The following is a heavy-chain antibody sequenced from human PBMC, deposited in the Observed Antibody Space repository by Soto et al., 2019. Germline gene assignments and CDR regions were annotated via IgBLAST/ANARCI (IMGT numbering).Heavy chain of an antibody. V-gene: IGHV4-59*01. CDR3: ARGHLGITTTGTWYDFDY. D-gene: IGHD2-15*01. Sequence: SETLSLTCTVSGDSISSYYWTWIRQPPGKGLEYIGYIYYSGRTYYNPSLKSRVTISVDTSKNQFSLKLSSVTAADTTVYYCARGHLGITTTGTWYDFDYWGQGTLVTVSS. CDR1: GDSISSYY. CDR2: IYYSGRT. J-gene: IGHJ4*02.